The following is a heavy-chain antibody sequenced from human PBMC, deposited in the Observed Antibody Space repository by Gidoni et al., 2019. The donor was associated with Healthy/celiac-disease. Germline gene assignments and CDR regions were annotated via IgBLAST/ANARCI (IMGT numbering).Heavy chain of an antibody. CDR1: GSTFSSYA. D-gene: IGHD3-10*01. V-gene: IGHV3-23*01. Sequence: EVQLLESGGGLVQPGGSLRLSCAASGSTFSSYAMSWVRQAPGKGLEWVSAISGSGGSTYYADSVKGRFTISRDNSKNTLYLQMNSLRAEDTAVYYCAKRPVPVRFLHLAGYYFDYWGQGTLVTVSS. CDR3: AKRPVPVRFLHLAGYYFDY. J-gene: IGHJ4*02. CDR2: ISGSGGST.